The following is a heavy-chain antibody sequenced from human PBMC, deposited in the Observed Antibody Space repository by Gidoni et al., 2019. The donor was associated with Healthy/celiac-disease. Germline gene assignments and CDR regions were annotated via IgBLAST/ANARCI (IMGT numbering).Heavy chain of an antibody. CDR3: ARLFVDTAMVRAFDY. J-gene: IGHJ4*02. D-gene: IGHD5-18*01. Sequence: EVQLVESGGGLVKPGGSLSLSCAASGFTLSGYRMNWVRQDPGRGLEWVSSISSSSSYIYYADSVKGRFTITRDNAKNSLYLQMNSLRAEDTAVYYCARLFVDTAMVRAFDYWGQGTLVTVSS. CDR2: ISSSSSYI. V-gene: IGHV3-21*01. CDR1: GFTLSGYR.